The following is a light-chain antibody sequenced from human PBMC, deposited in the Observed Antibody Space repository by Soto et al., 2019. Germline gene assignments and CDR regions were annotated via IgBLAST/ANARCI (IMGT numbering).Light chain of an antibody. CDR3: SSVTTSSTWV. Sequence: QSALTQPASVSGSPGQSITISCTGTINDVGADKYVPWYQQHPGKVPQLMIYDVSIRPSGVSNRFSGSKSGNTASLTISGLQAEDEADYYCSSVTTSSTWVFGGGTKLTVL. CDR2: DVS. J-gene: IGLJ3*02. V-gene: IGLV2-14*03. CDR1: INDVGADKY.